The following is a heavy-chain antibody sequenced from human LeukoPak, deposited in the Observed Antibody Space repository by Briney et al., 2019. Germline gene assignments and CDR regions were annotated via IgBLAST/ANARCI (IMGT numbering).Heavy chain of an antibody. J-gene: IGHJ4*02. CDR2: IYYSGST. CDR3: ARQGSGRSSDY. CDR1: GGSISSYY. Sequence: PSETLSLTCTVSGGSISSYYWSWIRQPPGKGLEWIGSIYYSGSTFYNPSLKSRVTISVDTSKNQFSLKLSSVTAADTAVYYCARQGSGRSSDYWGQGTLVTVSS. D-gene: IGHD1-26*01. V-gene: IGHV4-39*01.